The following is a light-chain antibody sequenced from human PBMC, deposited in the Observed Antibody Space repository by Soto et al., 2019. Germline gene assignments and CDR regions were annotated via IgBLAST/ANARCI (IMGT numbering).Light chain of an antibody. J-gene: IGKJ3*01. CDR2: DAS. CDR3: QQYNSYSVT. V-gene: IGKV1-5*01. Sequence: DIPMTQSPSTLSASVGDRVTITCRASQSISSWLAWYQQKPGKAPKLLIYDASSLERGVPSRFSGSGSGTEFTLTISSLQPDDFATYYCQQYNSYSVTFGPGTKVDIK. CDR1: QSISSW.